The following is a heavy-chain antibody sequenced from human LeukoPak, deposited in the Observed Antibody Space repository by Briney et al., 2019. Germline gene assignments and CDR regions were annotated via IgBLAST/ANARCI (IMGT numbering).Heavy chain of an antibody. Sequence: PGGSLRLSCAASGFTFSSYGMSWVRQAPGKGLEWVSAISGSGGSTYYADSVKGRFTISRDNSKNTLYLQMNSLRAEDTAVYYCAKNSGGGEAVLDYWGQGTLVTVSS. CDR3: AKNSGGGEAVLDY. CDR2: ISGSGGST. D-gene: IGHD2-21*01. V-gene: IGHV3-23*01. J-gene: IGHJ4*02. CDR1: GFTFSSYG.